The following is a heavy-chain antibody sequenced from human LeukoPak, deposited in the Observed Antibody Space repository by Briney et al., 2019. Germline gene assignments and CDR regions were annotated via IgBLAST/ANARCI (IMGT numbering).Heavy chain of an antibody. J-gene: IGHJ4*02. CDR2: IFYSGNT. CDR3: ARRNDYGDYFDY. CDR1: GGSISSSDFY. Sequence: PSETLSLTCTVSGGSISSSDFYWSWIRQPPGKGLEWIGYIFYSGNTYYNPSLKSRLTMSINTSKSQFSLKLSSVTAADTAVYYCARRNDYGDYFDYWGQGTLVTVSS. D-gene: IGHD4-17*01. V-gene: IGHV4-30-4*08.